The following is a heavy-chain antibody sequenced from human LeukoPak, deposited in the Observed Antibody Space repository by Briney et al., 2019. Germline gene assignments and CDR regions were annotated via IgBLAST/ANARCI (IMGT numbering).Heavy chain of an antibody. J-gene: IGHJ5*02. CDR3: ARGRYCSGGSCYRGKTKHNWFDP. CDR1: GGSISSYY. V-gene: IGHV4-59*12. CDR2: IYYSGST. D-gene: IGHD2-15*01. Sequence: PSETLSLTCTVSGGSISSYYWSWIRQPPGKGLEWIGYIYYSGSTNHNPSLKSRVTISVDTSKNQFSLKLSSVTAADTAVYYCARGRYCSGGSCYRGKTKHNWFDPWGQGTLVTVSS.